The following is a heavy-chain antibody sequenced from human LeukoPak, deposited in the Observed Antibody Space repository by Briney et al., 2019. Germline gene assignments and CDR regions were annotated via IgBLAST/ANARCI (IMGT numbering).Heavy chain of an antibody. CDR3: ARVLRYFDWLHDAFDI. CDR1: GGSFSTYY. V-gene: IGHV4-34*01. Sequence: SETLSLTCAVYGGSFSTYYWSWIRQPPGEGLEWIGELNHSGSTNYNPSLKSRVTISVDTSKNQFSLKLSSVTAADTAVYYCARVLRYFDWLHDAFDIWGQGTMVTVSS. CDR2: LNHSGST. J-gene: IGHJ3*02. D-gene: IGHD3-9*01.